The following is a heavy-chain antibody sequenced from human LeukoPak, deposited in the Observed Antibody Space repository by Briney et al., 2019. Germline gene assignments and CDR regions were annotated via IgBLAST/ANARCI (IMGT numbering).Heavy chain of an antibody. CDR2: IREDDSER. CDR1: GFTFSYYG. V-gene: IGHV3-7*03. J-gene: IGHJ5*02. Sequence: TGGSLRLSCVGSGFTFSYYGMDWVRQAPGKGLEWVANIREDDSERNYVDSVKGRFTISRDNSKNTLYLQMNSLRAEDTAVYYCAKDRGYYDTWGQGTLVTVSS. D-gene: IGHD3-22*01. CDR3: AKDRGYYDT.